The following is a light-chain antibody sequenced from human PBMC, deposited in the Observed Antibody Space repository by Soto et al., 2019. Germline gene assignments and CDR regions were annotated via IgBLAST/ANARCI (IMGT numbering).Light chain of an antibody. CDR3: QQRSNWPLIT. V-gene: IGKV3-11*01. J-gene: IGKJ1*01. CDR1: QSVSSY. Sequence: TQSPATLSLSPGERATLSCRASQSVSSYLAWYQQKPGQAPRLLIYDVSNRATDIPARFSGSGSATDFTLTINSLEPEDFAVYYCQQRSNWPLITFGQGTKVDIK. CDR2: DVS.